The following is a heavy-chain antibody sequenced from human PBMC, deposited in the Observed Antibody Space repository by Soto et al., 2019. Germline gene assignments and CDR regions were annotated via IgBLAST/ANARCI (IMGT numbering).Heavy chain of an antibody. J-gene: IGHJ4*02. Sequence: QVQLVQSGAEVKKPGSSVKVSCKASGGTFSSYAISWVRQAPGQGLEWMGGIIPIFGTANYAQKCQGRVTITADESTSTAYMELSRLRSEDTAVYYCARDRVGATMFDYWGQGTLVTVSS. D-gene: IGHD1-26*01. CDR2: IIPIFGTA. V-gene: IGHV1-69*01. CDR1: GGTFSSYA. CDR3: ARDRVGATMFDY.